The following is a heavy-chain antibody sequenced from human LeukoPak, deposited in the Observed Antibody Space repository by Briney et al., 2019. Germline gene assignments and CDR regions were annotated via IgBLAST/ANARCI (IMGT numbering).Heavy chain of an antibody. Sequence: GESLKISCKGSVYFFTTCWIGWVRHMPGKGMEWMGIIYPGDSDTRYSPPFQGQVTISADKSISTAYLQWSSLKASDTAMYYCARHSTFESPDSYSSNWHYPWDYWGQGTLVTVSS. J-gene: IGHJ4*02. V-gene: IGHV5-51*01. D-gene: IGHD6-13*01. CDR2: IYPGDSDT. CDR3: ARHSTFESPDSYSSNWHYPWDY. CDR1: VYFFTTCW.